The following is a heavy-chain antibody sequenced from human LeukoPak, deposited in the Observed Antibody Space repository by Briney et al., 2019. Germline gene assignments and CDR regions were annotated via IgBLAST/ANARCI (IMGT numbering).Heavy chain of an antibody. CDR1: GFTVSSNY. J-gene: IGHJ5*02. V-gene: IGHV3-53*01. CDR2: IYSGGST. CDR3: ASAVRLGQGYNRFFP. D-gene: IGHD6-19*01. Sequence: GGSLRLSCAASGFTVSSNYMSWVRQAPGKGLEWVSVIYSGGSTYYADSVKGRFTISRDNSKNTLYLQMNSLRAEDTAVYYCASAVRLGQGYNRFFPWPQATLVTVYS.